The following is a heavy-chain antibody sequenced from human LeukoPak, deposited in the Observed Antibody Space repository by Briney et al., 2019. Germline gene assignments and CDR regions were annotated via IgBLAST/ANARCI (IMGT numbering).Heavy chain of an antibody. CDR3: ARVGATGTTSPFDY. CDR2: INPNSGGT. V-gene: IGHV1-2*02. J-gene: IGHJ4*02. D-gene: IGHD1-1*01. Sequence: ASVKVSCKASGYTYTGYYMHWVRQAPGQGLEWMGWINPNSGGTNNAQKFQGRVTMTRDTSISTAYMELSRLRSDDTAVYYCARVGATGTTSPFDYWGQGTLVTVSS. CDR1: GYTYTGYY.